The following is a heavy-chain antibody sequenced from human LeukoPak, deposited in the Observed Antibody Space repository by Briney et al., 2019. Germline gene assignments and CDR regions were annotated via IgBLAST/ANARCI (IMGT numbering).Heavy chain of an antibody. CDR2: ISSSGSTI. CDR3: ARDPHYYDSSGPFFDY. V-gene: IGHV3-11*01. J-gene: IGHJ4*02. D-gene: IGHD3-22*01. CDR1: GFTFSDYY. Sequence: PGGSLRLSCAASGFTFSDYYMSWIRQAPGKGLEWVSYISSSGSTIYYADSVKGRFTISRDDAKNSLYLQMNSLRAEDTAVYYCARDPHYYDSSGPFFDYWGQGTPVTVSS.